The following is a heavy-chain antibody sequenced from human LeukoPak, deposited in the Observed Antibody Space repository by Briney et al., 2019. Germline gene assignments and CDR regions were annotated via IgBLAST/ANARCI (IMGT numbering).Heavy chain of an antibody. CDR3: ARVGGGAADFDY. Sequence: SSEALSLTCAVYGGSLSGYYWNWIRQPPGKGLEWIGEINHSGSTNYNPSLKSRVTISVDTSKNQFSLKLSSVTAADTAVYYCARVGGGAADFDYWGQGTLVTVSS. J-gene: IGHJ4*02. CDR2: INHSGST. V-gene: IGHV4-34*01. CDR1: GGSLSGYY. D-gene: IGHD3-3*01.